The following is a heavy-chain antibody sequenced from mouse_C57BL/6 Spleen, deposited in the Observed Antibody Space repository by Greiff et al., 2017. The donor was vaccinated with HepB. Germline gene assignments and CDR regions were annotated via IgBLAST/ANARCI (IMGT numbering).Heavy chain of an antibody. CDR1: GYTFTSYW. CDR2: INPSNGGT. Sequence: QVQLQHPGTELVKPGASVKLSCKASGYTFTSYWMHWVKQRPGQGLEWIGNINPSNGGTNYNEKFKSKATLTVDKSSSTAYMQLSSLTSEDSAVYDCANGITTVVERTWFAYWGQGTLVTVSA. V-gene: IGHV1-53*01. D-gene: IGHD1-1*01. CDR3: ANGITTVVERTWFAY. J-gene: IGHJ3*01.